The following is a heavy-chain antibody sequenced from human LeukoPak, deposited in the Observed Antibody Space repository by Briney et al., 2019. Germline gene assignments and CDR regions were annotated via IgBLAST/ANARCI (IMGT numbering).Heavy chain of an antibody. Sequence: SETLSLTCTVSGGSISSGSYYWGWIRQPPGKGLEWIGNIYYSGSTYYNPSLKSRVTISVDTSKNQFSLKLSSVTAADTAVYYCARGDVGASHFDYWGQGTLVTVSS. V-gene: IGHV4-39*07. CDR3: ARGDVGASHFDY. CDR2: IYYSGST. J-gene: IGHJ4*02. D-gene: IGHD1-26*01. CDR1: GGSISSGSYY.